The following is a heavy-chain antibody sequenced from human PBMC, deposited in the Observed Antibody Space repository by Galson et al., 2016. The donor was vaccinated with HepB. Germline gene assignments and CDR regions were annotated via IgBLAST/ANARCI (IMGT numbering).Heavy chain of an antibody. V-gene: IGHV3-30*18. CDR1: GFTFSNYG. Sequence: SLRLSCAASGFTFSNYGMHWVRQAPGKGLEWVAVISYDGNTKYYGDAAKGRFTISRDNSKNTLYLQLNSLRPDDTAVYFCAKAGGSYSSFDPWGQGTLVTVSS. D-gene: IGHD1-26*01. CDR3: AKAGGSYSSFDP. CDR2: ISYDGNTK. J-gene: IGHJ5*02.